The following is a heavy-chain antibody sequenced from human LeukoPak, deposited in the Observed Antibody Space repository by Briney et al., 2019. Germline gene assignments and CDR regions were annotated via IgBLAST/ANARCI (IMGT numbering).Heavy chain of an antibody. Sequence: GGSLRLSCAASGFTFSSYGMSWVRQAPGKGLEWVGLIKSKTNGGTRDYAAPVKGRFTISRDDSNNILYLQMNSLKNEDTAVYYCVTELSGSFPTWGQGTLLTVSS. D-gene: IGHD1-26*01. V-gene: IGHV3-15*01. J-gene: IGHJ4*02. CDR2: IKSKTNGGTR. CDR1: GFTFSSYG. CDR3: VTELSGSFPT.